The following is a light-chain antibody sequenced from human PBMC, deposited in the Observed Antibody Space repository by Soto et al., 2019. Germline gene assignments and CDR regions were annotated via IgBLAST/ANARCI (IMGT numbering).Light chain of an antibody. V-gene: IGKV1-39*01. CDR3: QQSYSTPYT. CDR2: AAS. Sequence: DIQMTQSPSSLSASVGDRVTITCPASQSISSYLNWYQQKPGKAPKLLIYAASSLQSVVPSRFSGSGSGTDFTLTISSLQPEDFATYYCQQSYSTPYTFVQGTKLEIK. J-gene: IGKJ2*01. CDR1: QSISSY.